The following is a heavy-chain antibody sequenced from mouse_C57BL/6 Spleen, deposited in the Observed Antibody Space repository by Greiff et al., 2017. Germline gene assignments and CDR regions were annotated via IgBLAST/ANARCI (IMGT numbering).Heavy chain of an antibody. CDR1: GYTFTSYD. V-gene: IGHV1-85*01. Sequence: QVHVKQSGPELVKPGASVKLSCKASGYTFTSYDINWVKQRPGQGLEWIGWIYPRDGSTKYNEKFKGKATLTVDTSSSTAYMELHSLTSEDSAVYFCARSMGLRQGYAMDYWGQGTSVTVSS. CDR3: ARSMGLRQGYAMDY. CDR2: IYPRDGST. D-gene: IGHD2-4*01. J-gene: IGHJ4*01.